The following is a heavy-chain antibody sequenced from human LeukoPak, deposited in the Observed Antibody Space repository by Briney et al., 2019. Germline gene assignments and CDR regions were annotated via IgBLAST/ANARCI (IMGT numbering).Heavy chain of an antibody. CDR2: ISWNSGSI. Sequence: GGSLRLSCAASGFTFDDYAMHWVRQAPGKGLEWVSGISWNSGSIGYADSVKGRFTISRDNAKNSLYLQMNSLGAEDTALYYCAKDIGYCSSTSCSAFDYWGQGTLVTVSS. CDR1: GFTFDDYA. J-gene: IGHJ4*02. D-gene: IGHD2-2*03. CDR3: AKDIGYCSSTSCSAFDY. V-gene: IGHV3-9*01.